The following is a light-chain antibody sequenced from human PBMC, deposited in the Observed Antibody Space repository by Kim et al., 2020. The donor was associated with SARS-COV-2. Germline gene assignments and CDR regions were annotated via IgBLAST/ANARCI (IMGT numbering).Light chain of an antibody. CDR1: SSNIGSNT. V-gene: IGLV1-44*01. Sequence: QPVLTQPPSASGTPGQRVTLSCSGSSSNIGSNTVHWYQQFPGTAPKLLIYTNNQRASGVPDRFSGSKSGTSASLAISGLQSEDEADYYCAAWDDSLNGVVFGGGTQLTVL. J-gene: IGLJ2*01. CDR3: AAWDDSLNGVV. CDR2: TNN.